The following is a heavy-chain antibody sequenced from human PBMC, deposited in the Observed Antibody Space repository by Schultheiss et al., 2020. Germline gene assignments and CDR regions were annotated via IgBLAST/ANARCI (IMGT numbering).Heavy chain of an antibody. D-gene: IGHD3-10*01. CDR3: ARGRSGSYYAFDI. CDR1: GYTFSNYG. CDR2: INPNSGGT. Sequence: ASVKVSCKASGYTFSNYGITWVRQAPGQGLEWMGRINPNSGGTNYAQKFQGRVTMTRDTSTSTVYMELSSLRSEDTAVYYCARGRSGSYYAFDIWGQGTMVTVAS. V-gene: IGHV1-2*06. J-gene: IGHJ3*02.